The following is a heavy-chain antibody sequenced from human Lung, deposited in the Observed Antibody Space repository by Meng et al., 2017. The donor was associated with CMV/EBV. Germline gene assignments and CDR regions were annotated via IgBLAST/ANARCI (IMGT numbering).Heavy chain of an antibody. CDR3: ASFPPPGKQWLVTDY. J-gene: IGHJ4*02. Sequence: PAGTLSITCAVSGGSISSMSWGSWVRQPPGKGLEWIGEIYHSGRTNYNPSLKSRVTISVDKSKNQFSLKLSSVTAADTAVYYCASFPPPGKQWLVTDYWGQGTLVTVSS. CDR1: GGSISSMSW. V-gene: IGHV4-4*02. D-gene: IGHD6-19*01. CDR2: IYHSGRT.